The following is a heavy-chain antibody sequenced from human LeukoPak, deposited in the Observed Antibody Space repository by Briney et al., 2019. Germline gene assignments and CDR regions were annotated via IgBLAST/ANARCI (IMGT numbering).Heavy chain of an antibody. J-gene: IGHJ4*02. CDR2: ISAYNSYT. V-gene: IGHV1-18*01. CDR3: ARVISRARGPLVY. CDR1: GFTFTSYG. Sequence: GGSLRLSCTASGFTFTSYGINWVRQAPGQGLEWMGWISAYNSYTNYAQTLQGRVTMPTDTTTNTAYMQLSSLRSDDTAVYYCARVISRARGPLVYWGQGTLVTVSS. D-gene: IGHD6-13*01.